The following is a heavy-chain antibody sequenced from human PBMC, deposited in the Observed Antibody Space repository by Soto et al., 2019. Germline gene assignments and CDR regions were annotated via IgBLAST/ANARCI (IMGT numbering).Heavy chain of an antibody. D-gene: IGHD6-19*01. CDR2: MNPNSGNT. Sequence: GASVKVSCKASGYTFTSYDINWVRQATGQGLEWMGWMNPNSGNTGYAQKFQGRVTMTRNTSISTAYMELSSLRSEDTAVYYCARAPQGGWDNWFDLWGQGSLVTGSS. CDR3: ARAPQGGWDNWFDL. V-gene: IGHV1-8*01. CDR1: GYTFTSYD. J-gene: IGHJ5*02.